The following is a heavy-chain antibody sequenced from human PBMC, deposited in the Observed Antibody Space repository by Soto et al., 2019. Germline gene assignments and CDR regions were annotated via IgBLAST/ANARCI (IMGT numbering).Heavy chain of an antibody. J-gene: IGHJ4*02. Sequence: QLQLQESGPGLVKPSETLSLTCTVSGGSISSSSYYWGWIRQPPGKGLEWIATIYYSGSTNYNASLKSRVTISVDPSKNQFSLRLDSGTAADTAVYYCARYYSNSGIDFWGQGTLVTVSS. D-gene: IGHD4-4*01. CDR3: ARYYSNSGIDF. V-gene: IGHV4-39*01. CDR2: IYYSGST. CDR1: GGSISSSSYY.